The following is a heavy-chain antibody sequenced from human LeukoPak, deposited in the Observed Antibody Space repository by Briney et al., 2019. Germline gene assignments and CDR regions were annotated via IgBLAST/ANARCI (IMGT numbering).Heavy chain of an antibody. CDR3: ARRWWQQLVVTLFDY. CDR1: GFTFDDYA. V-gene: IGHV3-9*01. D-gene: IGHD6-13*01. Sequence: AGGSLRLSCAASGFTFDDYAMHWVRQAPGKGLEWVSGISWNSGSIGYADSVKGRFTISRDNTKNSLYLQMNSLRAEDTAVYYCARRWWQQLVVTLFDYWGQGTLVTVSS. CDR2: ISWNSGSI. J-gene: IGHJ4*02.